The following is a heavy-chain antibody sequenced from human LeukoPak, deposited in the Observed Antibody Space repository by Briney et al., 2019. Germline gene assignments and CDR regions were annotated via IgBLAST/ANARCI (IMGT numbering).Heavy chain of an antibody. J-gene: IGHJ5*02. CDR2: IYTSGST. Sequence: PSETLSLTCTVSGGSISSYYWSWIRQPAGKGLEWIGRIYTSGSTNYNPSLKSRVTMSVDTSKNQFSLKLSSVTAADTAVYYCASHAKTASYSSSVNWFDPWGQGTLVTVSS. CDR1: GGSISSYY. CDR3: ASHAKTASYSSSVNWFDP. V-gene: IGHV4-4*07. D-gene: IGHD6-13*01.